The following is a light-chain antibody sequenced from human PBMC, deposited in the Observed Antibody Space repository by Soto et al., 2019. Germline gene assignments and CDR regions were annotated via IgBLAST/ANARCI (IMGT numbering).Light chain of an antibody. Sequence: DIQMTQSPSSLSASVGDRVTITCRASQSISSYLNWYQQKPGKAPKLLIYAASSLQSGVPARFSGSGSGTEFTLTISSLQSEDFAVYYCHQRQSWPRTFGQGTKVDIK. CDR3: HQRQSWPRT. J-gene: IGKJ1*01. CDR2: AAS. CDR1: QSISSY. V-gene: IGKV1-39*01.